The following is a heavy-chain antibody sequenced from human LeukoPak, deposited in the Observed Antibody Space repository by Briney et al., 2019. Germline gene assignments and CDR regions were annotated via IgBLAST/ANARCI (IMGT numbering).Heavy chain of an antibody. V-gene: IGHV1-3*01. Sequence: ASVKVSCKASGYTFTSYAMHWVRQAPGQRLEWMGWINAGNGNTKYSQKFQGRVTMTTDTSTSTAYMELRSLRSDDTAVYYCARWPTWGSGEGASDYWGQGTLVTVSS. CDR1: GYTFTSYA. J-gene: IGHJ4*02. D-gene: IGHD7-27*01. CDR3: ARWPTWGSGEGASDY. CDR2: INAGNGNT.